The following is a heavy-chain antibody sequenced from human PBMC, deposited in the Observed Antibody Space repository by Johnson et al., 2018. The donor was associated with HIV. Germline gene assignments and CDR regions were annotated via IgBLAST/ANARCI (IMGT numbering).Heavy chain of an antibody. D-gene: IGHD5-18*01. J-gene: IGHJ3*02. CDR3: ARDGGDMVTRGAFDI. CDR1: GFTFSSYA. CDR2: ISSNGGST. Sequence: VQLVESGGGVVRPGGSLRLSCAASGFTFSSYAMHWVRQAPGKGLEYVSAISSNGGSTYYANSVKGRFTISRDNSKNTLYLQMGSLRAEDTAVYYCARDGGDMVTRGAFDIWGQGTMVTVSS. V-gene: IGHV3-64*01.